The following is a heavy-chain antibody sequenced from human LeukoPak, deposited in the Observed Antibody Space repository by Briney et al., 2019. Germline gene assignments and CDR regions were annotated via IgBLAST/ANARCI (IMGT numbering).Heavy chain of an antibody. Sequence: GGSLRLSCTVSGFTVSSNSMSWVRQAPGKGLEWVSFIYSDNTHYSDSVKGRFTISRDNSKNTLYLQMNSLRAEDTAVYYCAKDARWYYFDYWGQGTLVTVSS. D-gene: IGHD4-23*01. CDR3: AKDARWYYFDY. J-gene: IGHJ4*02. CDR2: IYSDNT. CDR1: GFTVSSNS. V-gene: IGHV3-53*01.